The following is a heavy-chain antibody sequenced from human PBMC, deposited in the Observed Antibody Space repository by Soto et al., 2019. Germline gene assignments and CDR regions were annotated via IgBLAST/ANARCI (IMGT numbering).Heavy chain of an antibody. J-gene: IGHJ4*02. CDR1: GDSISSAGYS. Sequence: PSETLSLTCTVSGDSISSAGYSWGWIRQPPGKGLEYIGTISYTGNTYYNSSLMSRVTISLDTSKNQFSLKLTSVTAADTALYYCERHLYKEDGNKKGFDYWRQGNLVPVSS. CDR2: ISYTGNT. D-gene: IGHD1-1*01. V-gene: IGHV4-39*01. CDR3: ERHLYKEDGNKKGFDY.